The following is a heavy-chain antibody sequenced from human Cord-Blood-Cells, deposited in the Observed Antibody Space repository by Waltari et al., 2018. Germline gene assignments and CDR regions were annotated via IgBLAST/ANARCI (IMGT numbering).Heavy chain of an antibody. D-gene: IGHD2-8*01. Sequence: QVQLQQWGAGLLKPSETLSLTCAVYGGSFSGYYWSWIRQPPGKGLEWIGEINHSGSTNYNPSLKSRVTISVDTSKNQFSLKLSSVTAADTAVYYCARGEDIVLMVYAYYFDYWGQGTLVTVSS. CDR1: GGSFSGYY. V-gene: IGHV4-34*01. J-gene: IGHJ4*02. CDR2: INHSGST. CDR3: ARGEDIVLMVYAYYFDY.